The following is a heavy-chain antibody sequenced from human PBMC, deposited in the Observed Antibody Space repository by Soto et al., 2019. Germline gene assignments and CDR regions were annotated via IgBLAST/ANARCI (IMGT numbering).Heavy chain of an antibody. V-gene: IGHV3-23*01. CDR1: GFTFSSYA. CDR3: AKDLSSALRYFDWLPNYGMDV. J-gene: IGHJ6*02. Sequence: GGSLRLSCAASGFTFSSYAMSWVRQAPGKGLEWVSAISGSGGSTYYADSVKGRFTISRDNSKNTLYLQMNSLRAEDTAVYYCAKDLSSALRYFDWLPNYGMDVWGQGTTVTVSS. CDR2: ISGSGGST. D-gene: IGHD3-9*01.